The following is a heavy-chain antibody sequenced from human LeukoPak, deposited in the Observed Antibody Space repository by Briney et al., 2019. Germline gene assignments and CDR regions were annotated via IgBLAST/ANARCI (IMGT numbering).Heavy chain of an antibody. CDR1: GGSVSSDSYF. J-gene: IGHJ5*02. Sequence: SETLSLTCSVSGGSVSSDSYFWNWVRQPPGKGLEWIGYIYSSGSTNYNRSLKSRVTISLDTSKNQFSLKLTSVTAADTAVYYCARGCSSSSCWLFDPWGQGTLVTVSS. D-gene: IGHD2-2*01. CDR2: IYSSGST. V-gene: IGHV4-61*01. CDR3: ARGCSSSSCWLFDP.